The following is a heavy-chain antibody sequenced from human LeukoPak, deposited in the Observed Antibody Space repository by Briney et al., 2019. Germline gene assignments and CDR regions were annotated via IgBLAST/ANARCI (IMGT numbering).Heavy chain of an antibody. Sequence: GGSLRLSCAASGFTFSSYGMHWVRQAPGKGLEWVAFIRHDGSNKYYADSVKGRLTISRDNSKNTLYLQMNSLRAEDTAVYYCARGYGSGSSHIDYWGQGTLVTVSS. J-gene: IGHJ4*02. V-gene: IGHV3-30*02. CDR2: IRHDGSNK. CDR3: ARGYGSGSSHIDY. CDR1: GFTFSSYG. D-gene: IGHD3-10*01.